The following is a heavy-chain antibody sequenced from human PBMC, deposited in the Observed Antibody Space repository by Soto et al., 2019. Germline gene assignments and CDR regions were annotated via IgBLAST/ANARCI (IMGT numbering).Heavy chain of an antibody. J-gene: IGHJ5*01. CDR3: ARDFPQKWHDVGFDC. V-gene: IGHV3-33*01. Sequence: PGGSLRLSCAASGFNFSTYGMHWVRQAPGKGLEWVAVIYYDGSTKYYADSVKGRFTVSRDNSKNTMFLQMNSLRAEDTALYYCARDFPQKWHDVGFDCWGQGTLVTVSS. CDR2: IYYDGSTK. D-gene: IGHD1-1*01. CDR1: GFNFSTYG.